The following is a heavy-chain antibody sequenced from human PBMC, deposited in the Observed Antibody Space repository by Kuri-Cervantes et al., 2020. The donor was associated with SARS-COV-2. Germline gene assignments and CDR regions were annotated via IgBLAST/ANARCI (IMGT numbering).Heavy chain of an antibody. Sequence: GGSLRLFCAASGFTFNTYWMTWVRQAPGKGLESVANIKQDGSEKYYVDSVKGRFTISRDNAKNSLYLQMNSLRAEDTAVYYCAREEVVPAAVRGYFYRYGMGVWGQGTTVTVSS. CDR3: AREEVVPAAVRGYFYRYGMGV. CDR2: IKQDGSEK. V-gene: IGHV3-7*04. J-gene: IGHJ6*02. CDR1: GFTFNTYW. D-gene: IGHD2-2*01.